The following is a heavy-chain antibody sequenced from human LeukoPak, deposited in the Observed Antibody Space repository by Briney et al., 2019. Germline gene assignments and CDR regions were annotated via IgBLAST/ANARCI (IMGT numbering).Heavy chain of an antibody. J-gene: IGHJ4*02. CDR2: INPNSGDT. V-gene: IGHV1-2*02. CDR3: ARGDYDYWSGLY. D-gene: IGHD3-3*01. Sequence: GASVKVSCKASGYTFTGYYMHWVRQAPGQGLEWMGWINPNSGDTNYAQKFQGRVTMTRDTSITTAYMELSRLRSDDTAVYYCARGDYDYWSGLYWGQGTLVSVSS. CDR1: GYTFTGYY.